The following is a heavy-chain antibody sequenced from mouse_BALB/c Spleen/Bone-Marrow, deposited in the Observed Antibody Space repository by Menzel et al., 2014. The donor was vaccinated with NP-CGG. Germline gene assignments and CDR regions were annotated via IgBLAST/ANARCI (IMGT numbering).Heavy chain of an antibody. D-gene: IGHD1-1*01. CDR1: GFNIKDYY. V-gene: IGHV14-1*02. Sequence: VQLQQPGAEFVRPGALVKLSCNASGFNIKDYYMHWVKQRPEQGLEWIGWIDPENSNTIYDPKFPGKASITADTSSNTAYLQLSSLTSEDTAVYYCTRWVYYGSSYFDYWGQGTTLTVSS. CDR2: IDPENSNT. CDR3: TRWVYYGSSYFDY. J-gene: IGHJ2*01.